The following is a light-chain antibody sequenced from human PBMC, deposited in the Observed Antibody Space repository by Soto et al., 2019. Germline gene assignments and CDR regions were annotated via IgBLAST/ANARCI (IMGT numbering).Light chain of an antibody. J-gene: IGKJ5*01. CDR1: QSIVHSAGIAY. Sequence: DVVMTQSPLSLPVTLGQPASISCRSNQSIVHSAGIAYVSWFQQRPGRSPRRPIEKVSNRDSGVPARFSGSGSGTDFALQMSRVEAEDGGVYYCMQGTHWPITFGQGTRLEIK. CDR3: MQGTHWPIT. V-gene: IGKV2-30*02. CDR2: KVS.